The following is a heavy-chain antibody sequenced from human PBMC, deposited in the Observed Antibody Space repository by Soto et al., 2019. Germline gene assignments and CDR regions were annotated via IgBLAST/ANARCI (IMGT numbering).Heavy chain of an antibody. CDR3: ARGGSEPSDAFDI. CDR2: ISISSSYI. J-gene: IGHJ3*02. CDR1: GFTFSSYS. D-gene: IGHD1-1*01. Sequence: GGSLRLSCAASGFTFSSYSMNWVRQAPGKGLEWVSSISISSSYIYYADSVKGRFTISRDNAKNSLYLQMNSLRAEDTAVYYCARGGSEPSDAFDIWGQGTMVTVSS. V-gene: IGHV3-21*01.